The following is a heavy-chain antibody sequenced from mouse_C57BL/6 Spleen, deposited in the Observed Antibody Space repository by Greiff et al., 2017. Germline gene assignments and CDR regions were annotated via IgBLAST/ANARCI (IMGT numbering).Heavy chain of an antibody. Sequence: QVHVKQPGAELVKPGASVKLSCKASGYTFTSYWMHWVKQRPGQGLEWIGMIHPNSGSTNYNEKFKSKATLTVDKSSSTAYMQLSSLTSEDSAVYYCARDSSGGFYAMDYWGQGTSVTVSS. D-gene: IGHD3-2*02. V-gene: IGHV1-64*01. J-gene: IGHJ4*01. CDR3: ARDSSGGFYAMDY. CDR1: GYTFTSYW. CDR2: IHPNSGST.